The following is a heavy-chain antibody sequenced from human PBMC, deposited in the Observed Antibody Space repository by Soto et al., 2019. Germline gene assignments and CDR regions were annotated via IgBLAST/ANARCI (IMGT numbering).Heavy chain of an antibody. D-gene: IGHD3-22*01. CDR3: ASYYGSSGPDAFDI. CDR2: IIPIFGTA. CDR1: GGTFSSYA. V-gene: IGHV1-69*13. Sequence: SVKVSCKASGGTFSSYAISWVRQAPGQGLEWMGGIIPIFGTANYAQKFQGRVTITADESTSTAYMELSSLRSEDTAVYHCASYYGSSGPDAFDIWGQGTMVTV. J-gene: IGHJ3*02.